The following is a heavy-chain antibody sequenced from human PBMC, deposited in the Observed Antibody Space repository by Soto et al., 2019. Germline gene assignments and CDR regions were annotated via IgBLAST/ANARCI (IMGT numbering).Heavy chain of an antibody. D-gene: IGHD6-13*01. CDR3: AKAGIAAAELYYFDY. CDR1: GFTFSSYA. V-gene: IGHV3-23*01. J-gene: IGHJ4*02. Sequence: GGSLRLSCAASGFTFSSYAMSWVRQAPGKGLEWVSAISGSGGSTYYADSVKGRFTISRDNSKNTPYLQMNSLRAEDTAVYYCAKAGIAAAELYYFDYWGQGTLVTVSS. CDR2: ISGSGGST.